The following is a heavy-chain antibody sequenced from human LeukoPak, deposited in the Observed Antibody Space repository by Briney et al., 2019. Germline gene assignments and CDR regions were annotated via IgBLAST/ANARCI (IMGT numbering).Heavy chain of an antibody. J-gene: IGHJ6*02. CDR2: INHSGST. CDR1: GGSFSGYY. CDR3: ARAKLWVQLRYYYGMDV. Sequence: SETLSLTCAVYGGSFSGYYWSWIRQPPGKGLEWIGEINHSGSTNYNPSLKSRVTISVDTSKNQFSLKLSSVTAADPAVYYCARAKLWVQLRYYYGMDVWGQGTTVTVSS. D-gene: IGHD5-12*01. V-gene: IGHV4-34*01.